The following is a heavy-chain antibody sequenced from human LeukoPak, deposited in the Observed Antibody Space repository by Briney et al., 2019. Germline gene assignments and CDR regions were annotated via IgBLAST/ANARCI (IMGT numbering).Heavy chain of an antibody. J-gene: IGHJ6*02. CDR2: ISGSGSGVST. CDR3: ARDLHYYVAMDV. V-gene: IGHV3-23*01. Sequence: GGSLRLSCAASGFNFSVYAMNWVRQAPGKGLEWVSGISGSGSGVSTCYAESVKGRFAISRDNSKSMLFLQLNSLRAEDTALYYCARDLHYYVAMDVWGQGTTVTVSS. D-gene: IGHD3-10*02. CDR1: GFNFSVYA.